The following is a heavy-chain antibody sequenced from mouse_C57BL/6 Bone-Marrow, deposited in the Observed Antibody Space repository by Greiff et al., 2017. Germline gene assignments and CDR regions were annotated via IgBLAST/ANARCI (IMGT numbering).Heavy chain of an antibody. D-gene: IGHD1-1*01. V-gene: IGHV1-81*01. CDR1: GYTFTRYG. Sequence: QVQLQQSGAELARPGASVKLSCKASGYTFTRYGISWVKQRTGQGLEWLGGISPRSGNTYYNEKFKGKATLTADKSSSTAYMELRSLTSEDSAVYFCAREEGYYYDPYWGQGTTLTVSS. J-gene: IGHJ2*01. CDR3: AREEGYYYDPY. CDR2: ISPRSGNT.